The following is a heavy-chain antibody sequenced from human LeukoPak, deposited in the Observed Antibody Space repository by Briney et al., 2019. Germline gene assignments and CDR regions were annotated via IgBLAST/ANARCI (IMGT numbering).Heavy chain of an antibody. CDR1: GGSISSYY. D-gene: IGHD1-26*01. V-gene: IGHV4-59*01. CDR2: IYYSGST. Sequence: SETLSLTCTVSGGSISSYYWSWIRQPPGKGLEWIGYIYYSGSTNYNPSLKSRVTISVDTSKNQFSLKLSSVTAADTAVYYCARDFGGSYSARFDPWGQGTLVTVSS. J-gene: IGHJ5*02. CDR3: ARDFGGSYSARFDP.